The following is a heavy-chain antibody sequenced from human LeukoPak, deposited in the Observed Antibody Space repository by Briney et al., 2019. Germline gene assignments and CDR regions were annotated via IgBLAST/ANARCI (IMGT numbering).Heavy chain of an antibody. J-gene: IGHJ4*02. CDR3: ARWGASYGTGFDY. CDR1: GFTVSSNY. Sequence: GGSLRLSCAASGFTVSSNYMSWVRQAPGKGLEWVSVIYSGGSAYYADSVKGRFTISRGNSKNTLYLQMNSLRAEDTAVYYCARWGASYGTGFDYWGQGTLVTVSS. D-gene: IGHD3-16*01. V-gene: IGHV3-66*01. CDR2: IYSGGSA.